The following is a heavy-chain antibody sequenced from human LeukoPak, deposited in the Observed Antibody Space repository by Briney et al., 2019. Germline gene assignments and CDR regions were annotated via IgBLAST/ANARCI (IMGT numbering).Heavy chain of an antibody. V-gene: IGHV4-38-2*02. CDR1: GYSIRSGYY. J-gene: IGHJ4*02. D-gene: IGHD3-16*01. CDR2: IYQSGSS. CDR3: ARWGSGTSPFDD. Sequence: SETLSLTCTVSGYSIRSGYYWGWIRQPPGKGLEWIGSIYQSGSSYYNPSLKSRVIISVDTSKNQFSLKLSSVTAADTAVYFCARWGSGTSPFDDWGQGTLVTVSS.